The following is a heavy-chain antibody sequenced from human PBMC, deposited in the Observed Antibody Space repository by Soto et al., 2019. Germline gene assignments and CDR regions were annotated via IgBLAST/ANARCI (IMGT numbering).Heavy chain of an antibody. D-gene: IGHD3-22*01. CDR3: AKDFLRYYYDSSGYLAHY. J-gene: IGHJ4*02. CDR2: ISYDGSNK. CDR1: GFTFSSYG. Sequence: GSLRLSCAASGFTFSSYGMHWVRQAPGKGLEWVAVISYDGSNKYYADSVKGRFTISRDNSKNTLYLQMNSLRAEDTAVYYCAKDFLRYYYDSSGYLAHYWGQGTLVTVSS. V-gene: IGHV3-30*18.